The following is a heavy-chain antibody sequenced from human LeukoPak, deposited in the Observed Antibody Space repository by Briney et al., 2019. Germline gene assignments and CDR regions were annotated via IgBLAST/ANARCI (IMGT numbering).Heavy chain of an antibody. V-gene: IGHV4-38-2*02. CDR1: GYSISSGYY. CDR2: IYHSGST. D-gene: IGHD2-15*01. Sequence: KTSETLSLTCTVSGYSISSGYYWGWIRQPPGKGLEWIGSIYHSGSTYYNPSLKSRVTISVDTSKNQFSLKLSSVTAADTAVYYCANVWGVVVAARFWGKGTTVTISS. CDR3: ANVWGVVVAARF. J-gene: IGHJ6*04.